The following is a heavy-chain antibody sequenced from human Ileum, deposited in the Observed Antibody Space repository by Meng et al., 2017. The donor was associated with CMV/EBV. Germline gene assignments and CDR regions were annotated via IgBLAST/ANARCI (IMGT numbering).Heavy chain of an antibody. CDR3: VRANRFCQITSCYGPYYFDY. J-gene: IGHJ4*02. D-gene: IGHD2-2*01. CDR1: GFSFGTYS. V-gene: IGHV3-21*01. CDR2: ISDSSTYI. Sequence: GGSLRLSCAASGFSFGTYSINWVRPAPGKGLEWVSSISDSSTYIYYADSVKGRFTVSRDNAKDSLYLQMNSLRAEDTAVYYCVRANRFCQITSCYGPYYFDYWGQGTLVTVSS.